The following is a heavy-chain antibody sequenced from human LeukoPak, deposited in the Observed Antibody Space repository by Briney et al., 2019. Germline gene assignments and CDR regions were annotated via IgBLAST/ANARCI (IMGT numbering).Heavy chain of an antibody. CDR2: IIPIFGTA. CDR3: ARAMGGGGTKYYYMDV. J-gene: IGHJ6*03. CDR1: GGTFSSYA. D-gene: IGHD1-26*01. Sequence: ASVKVSCKASGGTFSSYAISWVRQAPGQGLEWMGGIIPIFGTANYAQKFQGRVTITTDESTSTAYMELSSLRSEDTAVYYCARAMGGGGTKYYYMDVWGKGTTVTVSS. V-gene: IGHV1-69*05.